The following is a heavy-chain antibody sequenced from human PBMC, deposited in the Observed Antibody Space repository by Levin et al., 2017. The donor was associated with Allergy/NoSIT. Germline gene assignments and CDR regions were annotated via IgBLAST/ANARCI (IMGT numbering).Heavy chain of an antibody. Sequence: PSETLSLTCAASGFTFNTYWMNWVRQSPGKGLEWVANMNEDGSARYYVDSVKGRFTISRDNAENSLYLEMNSLRAEDTAVYYCVRGISTAGAYWGQGTLVTVSS. CDR1: GFTFNTYW. CDR2: MNEDGSAR. J-gene: IGHJ4*02. V-gene: IGHV3-7*01. CDR3: VRGISTAGAY. D-gene: IGHD2-21*01.